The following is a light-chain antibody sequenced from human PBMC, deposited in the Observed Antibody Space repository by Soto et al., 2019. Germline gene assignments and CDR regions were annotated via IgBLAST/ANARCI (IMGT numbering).Light chain of an antibody. CDR3: QSYDSSLSAWV. CDR2: GNS. Sequence: QSVLTQPPSVSGAPGQRVTISCTGSSSNIGAVYDVHWYQQLPRTAPKLLIYGNSNRPSGVPDRLSGSKSGTSASLAITGLQAEDEADYYCQSYDSSLSAWVFGGGTKLTVL. V-gene: IGLV1-40*01. CDR1: SSNIGAVYD. J-gene: IGLJ3*02.